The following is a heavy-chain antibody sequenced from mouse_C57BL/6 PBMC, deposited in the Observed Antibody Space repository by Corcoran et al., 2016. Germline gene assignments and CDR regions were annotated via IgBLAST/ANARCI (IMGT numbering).Heavy chain of an antibody. V-gene: IGHV1-18*01. CDR3: ARGYDAYFDY. CDR1: GYTFTDYN. Sequence: VQLKQSGAELVRPGASVKLSCKASGYTFTDYNMDWVKQSHGKSLEWIGDINPNNGGTIYNQKFKGKATLTVDKSSSTAYMELRSLTSEDTAVYYCARGYDAYFDYWGQGTTLTVSS. J-gene: IGHJ2*01. D-gene: IGHD2-2*01. CDR2: INPNNGGT.